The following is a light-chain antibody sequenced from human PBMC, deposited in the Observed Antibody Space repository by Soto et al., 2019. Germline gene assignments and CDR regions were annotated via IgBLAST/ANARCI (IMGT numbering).Light chain of an antibody. J-gene: IGLJ2*01. CDR2: EVS. Sequence: QSALTQPASVSGSPGQSITISCTGSSNDVGIYNYVSWYQQHPGKAPKLMIYEVSNRPSGVSNRFSGSKSGNTASLTISGLQAEDEADYYCSSYTSSSNVVFGGGTKLTVL. CDR3: SSYTSSSNVV. V-gene: IGLV2-14*01. CDR1: SNDVGIYNY.